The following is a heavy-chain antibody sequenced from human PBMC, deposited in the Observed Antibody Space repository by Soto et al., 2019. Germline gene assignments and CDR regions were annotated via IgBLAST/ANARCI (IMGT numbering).Heavy chain of an antibody. Sequence: SETLSLTCAVSGGSISSSNWWSWVRQPPGKGLEWIGEIYHIGSTNYNPSLKSRVTISVDKSKNKFSLKLHSVTAAGTAVYYCASGEASVTPTAFNIWAQGTMVTVSS. J-gene: IGHJ3*02. CDR1: GGSISSSNW. V-gene: IGHV4-4*02. CDR3: ASGEASVTPTAFNI. CDR2: IYHIGST. D-gene: IGHD2-15*01.